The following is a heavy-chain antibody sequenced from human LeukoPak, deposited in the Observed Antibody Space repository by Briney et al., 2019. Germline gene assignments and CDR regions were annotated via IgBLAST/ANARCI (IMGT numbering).Heavy chain of an antibody. CDR1: GGSFSGYY. D-gene: IGHD4-17*01. CDR3: ADFGDYGDY. Sequence: SETLSLTCAVYGGSFSGYYWSWIRQPPGKGLEWIGEINHSGSTNYNPSLKSRVTISVNTSKNQFSLKLSSVTAADTAVYYCADFGDYGDYWGQGTLVTVSS. J-gene: IGHJ4*02. CDR2: INHSGST. V-gene: IGHV4-34*01.